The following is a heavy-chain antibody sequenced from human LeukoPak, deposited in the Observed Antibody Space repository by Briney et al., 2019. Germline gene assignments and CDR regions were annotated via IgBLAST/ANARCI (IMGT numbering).Heavy chain of an antibody. CDR2: IYHSGST. CDR1: GGSISSSNW. Sequence: PSGTLSLTCAVSGGSISSSNWWSWVRQPPGKGLEWIGEIYHSGSTNYNPSLKSRVTISVDKSKNQFSLKLSSVTAAGTAAYYCARGFYDSSGYQYYFDYWGQGTLVTVSS. CDR3: ARGFYDSSGYQYYFDY. D-gene: IGHD3-22*01. V-gene: IGHV4-4*02. J-gene: IGHJ4*02.